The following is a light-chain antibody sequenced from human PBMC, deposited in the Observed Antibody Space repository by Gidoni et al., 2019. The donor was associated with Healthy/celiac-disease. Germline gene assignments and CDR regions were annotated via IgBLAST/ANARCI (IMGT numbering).Light chain of an antibody. Sequence: EIVLTQSPTTLSLSPGESATLSCRASQSVSSYLAWYQQKPDQAPRPLIYDASNWATAIPAPFSVSGSGTDFALTISSRGPEDFAFYYCQQRSNWPPLYTFGQGTKLEIK. CDR1: QSVSSY. CDR3: QQRSNWPPLYT. V-gene: IGKV3-11*01. CDR2: DAS. J-gene: IGKJ2*01.